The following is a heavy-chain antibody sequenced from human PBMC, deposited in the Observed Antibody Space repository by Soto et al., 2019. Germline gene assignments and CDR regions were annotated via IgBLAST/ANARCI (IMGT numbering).Heavy chain of an antibody. J-gene: IGHJ4*02. CDR3: ARGDSSLFDY. D-gene: IGHD2-15*01. Sequence: PSETLSLTCTVSGGSISSGGYYWSWIRQHPGKGLEWIGYIYYSGSTYYNPSLKSRVTISVDTSKNQFSLKLSSVTAADTAVYYCARGDSSLFDYWGQRTLVTVSS. V-gene: IGHV4-31*03. CDR1: GGSISSGGYY. CDR2: IYYSGST.